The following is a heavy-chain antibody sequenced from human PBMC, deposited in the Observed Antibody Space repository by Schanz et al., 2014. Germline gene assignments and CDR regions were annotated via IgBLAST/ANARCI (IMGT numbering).Heavy chain of an antibody. CDR2: IRYDGSSK. V-gene: IGHV3-30*02. D-gene: IGHD2-21*01. CDR1: GFTFSSTG. J-gene: IGHJ2*01. Sequence: QVHLVESGGGVVQPGRSLRLSCAASGFTFSSTGMHWVRQGPGKGLEWVAFIRYDGSSKYYADSVRGRFTISRDDSKNTLSLQMNGLSADDTAIYYCAKGQGAVINNWYFDLWGRGTLVTVSS. CDR3: AKGQGAVINNWYFDL.